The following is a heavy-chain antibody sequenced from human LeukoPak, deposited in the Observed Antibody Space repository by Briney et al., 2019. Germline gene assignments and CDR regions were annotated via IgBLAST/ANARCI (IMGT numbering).Heavy chain of an antibody. Sequence: PGRSLRLSCAASGFAFSSHGMHWVRQAPGKGREWVAFISYDGTNEYYADSVKGRFTISRDNPKNTLSLQMNSLRAEDTAVYYCAKEGGSSSWHFDFWGQGTLATASS. D-gene: IGHD6-13*01. CDR2: ISYDGTNE. V-gene: IGHV3-30*18. CDR1: GFAFSSHG. J-gene: IGHJ4*02. CDR3: AKEGGSSSWHFDF.